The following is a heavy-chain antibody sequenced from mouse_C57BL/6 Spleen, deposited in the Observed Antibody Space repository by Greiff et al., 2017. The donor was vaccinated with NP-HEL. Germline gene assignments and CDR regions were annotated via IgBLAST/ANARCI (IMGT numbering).Heavy chain of an antibody. Sequence: VQLQQSVAELVRPGASVKLSCTASGFNIKNTYMHWVKQRPEQGLEWIGRIDPANGNTKYAPKFQGKATIPVDTSSHTAYLQLSSLTCEDTAIYYCASERLYGYDGAYWGQGTLVTVSA. CDR2: IDPANGNT. V-gene: IGHV14-3*01. CDR3: ASERLYGYDGAY. D-gene: IGHD2-2*01. CDR1: GFNIKNTY. J-gene: IGHJ3*01.